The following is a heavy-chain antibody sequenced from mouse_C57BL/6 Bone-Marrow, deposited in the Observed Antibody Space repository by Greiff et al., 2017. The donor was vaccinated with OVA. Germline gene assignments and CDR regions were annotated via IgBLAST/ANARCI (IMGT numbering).Heavy chain of an antibody. Sequence: QVQLQQSGAELVRPGTSVKVSCKASGYAFTNYLIEWVKQRPGQGLEWIGVINPGSGGTNYNEKFKGKATLTADKSSSTAYMQLSSLTSEDSAVYFCVTTVVATDYWGQGTTLTVSS. D-gene: IGHD1-1*01. CDR3: VTTVVATDY. CDR1: GYAFTNYL. V-gene: IGHV1-54*01. CDR2: INPGSGGT. J-gene: IGHJ2*01.